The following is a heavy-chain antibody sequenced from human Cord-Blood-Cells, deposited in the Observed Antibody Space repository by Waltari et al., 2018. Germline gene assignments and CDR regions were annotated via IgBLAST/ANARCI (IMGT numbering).Heavy chain of an antibody. CDR3: ARTVYSGSSFDY. CDR1: GVSFRGYY. V-gene: IGHV4-34*01. CDR2: INHSGST. J-gene: IGHJ4*02. Sequence: QVQLQQWGAGLLKPSETLSLTCAVYGVSFRGYYWRRLRPPPGKGLEWIGEINHSGSTNYNPSLKSRVTISVDTSKNQFSLKLSSVTAADTAVYYCARTVYSGSSFDYWGQGTLVTVSS. D-gene: IGHD1-26*01.